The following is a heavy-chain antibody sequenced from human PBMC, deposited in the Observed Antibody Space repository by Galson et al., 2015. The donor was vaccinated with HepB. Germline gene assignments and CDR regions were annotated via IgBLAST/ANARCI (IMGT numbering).Heavy chain of an antibody. CDR2: IYYSGST. D-gene: IGHD3-3*01. J-gene: IGHJ4*02. CDR3: ARKMGIWGFWSGYHVGYFDY. CDR1: GGSISSGDYY. Sequence: TLSLTCTVSGGSISSGDYYWSWIRQPPGKGLEWIGYIYYSGSTYYNPSLKSRVTISVDTSKNQFSLKLSSVTAADTAVYYCARKMGIWGFWSGYHVGYFDYWGQGTLVTVSS. V-gene: IGHV4-30-4*01.